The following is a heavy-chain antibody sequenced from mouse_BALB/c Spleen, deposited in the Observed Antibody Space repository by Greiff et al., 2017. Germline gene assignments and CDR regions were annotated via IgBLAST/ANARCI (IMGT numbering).Heavy chain of an antibody. CDR3: AGQAWFAY. J-gene: IGHJ3*01. Sequence: EVQGVESGGGLVKPGGSLKLSCAASGFAFSSYDMSWVRQTPEKRLEWVAYISSGGGSTYYPDTVKGRFTISRDNAKNTLYLQMSSLKSEDTARYYCAGQAWFAYWGQGTLVTVSA. V-gene: IGHV5-12-1*01. CDR2: ISSGGGST. CDR1: GFAFSSYD.